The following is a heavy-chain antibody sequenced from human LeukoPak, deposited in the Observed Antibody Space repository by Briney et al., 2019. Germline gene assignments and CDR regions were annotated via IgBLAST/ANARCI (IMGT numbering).Heavy chain of an antibody. CDR2: IIPIFGTA. CDR3: ARARFSAALGFGMDV. CDR1: GGTFNSYT. D-gene: IGHD6-13*01. Sequence: GASVKVSCMASGGTFNSYTISWVRQAPGQGLEWMGGIIPIFGTANYAQKFQGRVTITADGSTSTAYMELSRLRYEDTAVYYCARARFSAALGFGMDVWGQGTTVTVSS. V-gene: IGHV1-69*13. J-gene: IGHJ6*02.